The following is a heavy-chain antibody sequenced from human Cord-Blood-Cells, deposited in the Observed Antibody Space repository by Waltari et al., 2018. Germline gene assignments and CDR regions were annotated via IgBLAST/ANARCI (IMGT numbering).Heavy chain of an antibody. D-gene: IGHD6-13*01. CDR1: GGSFSGYY. J-gene: IGHJ4*02. Sequence: QVQLQQWGAGLLKPSETLSLTCAVYGGSFSGYYWSWTRQPPGNGLEWIGEINHSGSTNYNPALKSRVTISVDTSKNQFSLKLSSVTAADTAVYYCARSLQNIAAAGSFDYWGQGTLVTVSS. V-gene: IGHV4-34*01. CDR3: ARSLQNIAAAGSFDY. CDR2: INHSGST.